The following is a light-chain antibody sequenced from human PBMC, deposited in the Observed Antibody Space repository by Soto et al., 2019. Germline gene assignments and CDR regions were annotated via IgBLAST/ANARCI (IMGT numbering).Light chain of an antibody. V-gene: IGLV1-40*01. CDR2: GNK. CDR1: SSNIGAHYD. J-gene: IGLJ2*01. Sequence: QPVLTQPPSVSGAPGQRVAISCVGTSSNIGAHYDVHWYQQLPGTAPKLLIYGNKNRPAGVPDRFSGSKSGTSASLAITGVPAEGGGGLYCQSYDFRLAGGVFGGGTQLTVL. CDR3: QSYDFRLAGGV.